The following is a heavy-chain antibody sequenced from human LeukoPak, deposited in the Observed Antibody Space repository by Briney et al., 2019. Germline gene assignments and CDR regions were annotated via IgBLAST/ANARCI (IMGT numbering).Heavy chain of an antibody. Sequence: GGPLRLSCAASGFTFSSYSMAWVRQAPGKGLEWVSYISIRSSTIYYADSVKGRFTISRDNAKNSLYLQMNSLRAEDTAVYYCARQWYGGYFDYWGQGTLVTVSS. CDR1: GFTFSSYS. CDR3: ARQWYGGYFDY. D-gene: IGHD2-8*01. CDR2: ISIRSSTI. V-gene: IGHV3-48*04. J-gene: IGHJ4*02.